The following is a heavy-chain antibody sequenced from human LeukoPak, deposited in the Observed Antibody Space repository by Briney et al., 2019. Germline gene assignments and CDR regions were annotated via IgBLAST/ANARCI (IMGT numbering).Heavy chain of an antibody. Sequence: SRRLSWAASGFTLRSVGMGWVRQAQNKGLEWVAVISYDGSNTYIRDSGKGRLTISRDNSKNTIYLQMDSLRTEDTAVYDCGEDGVGNSGAFDIWGQGTMVTVSS. CDR3: GEDGVGNSGAFDI. CDR2: ISYDGSNT. J-gene: IGHJ3*02. V-gene: IGHV3-33*05. CDR1: GFTLRSVG. D-gene: IGHD3-10*01.